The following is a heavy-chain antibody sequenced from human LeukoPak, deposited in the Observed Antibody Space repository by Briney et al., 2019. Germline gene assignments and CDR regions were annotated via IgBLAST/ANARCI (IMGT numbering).Heavy chain of an antibody. CDR3: AREWYCSSTSCLYYFEY. D-gene: IGHD2-2*01. CDR1: GYSISSDYY. Sequence: SETLSLTCVVSGYSISSDYYCGCIRQPPGKGLEWIGSIHHSGKTYYNPSLRSRVTISVDTSKNQFSVKLSSVTAADTAVYYCAREWYCSSTSCLYYFEYWGQGTLVTVSS. CDR2: IHHSGKT. V-gene: IGHV4-38-2*02. J-gene: IGHJ4*02.